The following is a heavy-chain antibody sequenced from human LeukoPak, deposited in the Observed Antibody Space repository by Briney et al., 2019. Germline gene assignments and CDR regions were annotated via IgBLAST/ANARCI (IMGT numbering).Heavy chain of an antibody. D-gene: IGHD1-14*01. Sequence: GGSLRLSCAASGFTFDDYGMSWVRQAPGKWLEWVSGINWNGGSTGYADSVKGRFTISRDNAKNSLYLQMNSLRAQDTAIKNHTTTTNNHDIRVTTYYFDYWGRGILVTVAS. CDR2: INWNGGST. V-gene: IGHV3-20*01. J-gene: IGHJ4*02. CDR1: GFTFDDYG. CDR3: TTTTNNHDIRVTTYYFDY.